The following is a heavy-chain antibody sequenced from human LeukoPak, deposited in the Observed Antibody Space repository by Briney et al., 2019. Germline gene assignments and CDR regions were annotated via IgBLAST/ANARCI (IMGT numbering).Heavy chain of an antibody. V-gene: IGHV3-23*01. CDR3: AKFLVEGGYGDYVNRALFDY. CDR2: ISGSGGST. J-gene: IGHJ4*02. CDR1: GFTFSSYA. Sequence: GGSLRLSCAASGFTFSSYAMSWVRQAPGRGLEWVSAISGSGGSTYYADSVKGRFTISRDNSKNTLYLQMNSLRAEDTAVYYCAKFLVEGGYGDYVNRALFDYWGQGTLVTVSS. D-gene: IGHD4-17*01.